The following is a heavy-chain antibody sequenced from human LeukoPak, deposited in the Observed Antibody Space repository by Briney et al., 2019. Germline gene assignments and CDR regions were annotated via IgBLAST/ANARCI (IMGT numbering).Heavy chain of an antibody. CDR2: ISGYNGHT. Sequence: SVKVSCKASGYTFPIYGISWVRQAPGQGLEWMGWISGYNGHTKNAQKLQGRVTVTTDTSTSTAYMELRSLRSDDTAVYYCARDGRHRYYYDSSGFYGSWFDPWGQGTLVTVSS. J-gene: IGHJ5*02. D-gene: IGHD3-22*01. V-gene: IGHV1-18*01. CDR3: ARDGRHRYYYDSSGFYGSWFDP. CDR1: GYTFPIYG.